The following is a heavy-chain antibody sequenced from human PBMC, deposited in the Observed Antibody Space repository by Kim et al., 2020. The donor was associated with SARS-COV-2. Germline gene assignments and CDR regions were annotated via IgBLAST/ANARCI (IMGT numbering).Heavy chain of an antibody. CDR1: GFTFSSFA. CDR2: ISAIISNI. V-gene: IGHV3-23*01. Sequence: GGSLRLSCAASGFTFSSFAMSWVRQAPGKGLEWVSGISAIISNIYHADSVKGRFTISRDNSKNTLYLQMTSLRADDTAIYYCAKGRGGVTYTFDIWGQGTMVTVSS. D-gene: IGHD3-10*01. J-gene: IGHJ3*02. CDR3: AKGRGGVTYTFDI.